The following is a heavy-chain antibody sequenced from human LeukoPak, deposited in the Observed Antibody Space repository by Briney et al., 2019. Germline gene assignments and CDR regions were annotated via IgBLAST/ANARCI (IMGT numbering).Heavy chain of an antibody. CDR1: GGTFSSYA. V-gene: IGHV7-4-1*02. Sequence: GASVKVSCKASGGTFSSYAISGVRQAPGQGLEWMGRINTNTGNPTYAQGFTGRFVFSLDTSVSTAYLQISSLQPENTAVYYCARVLVVAATSFDPSGQGTLVTVSS. CDR3: ARVLVVAATSFDP. D-gene: IGHD2-15*01. J-gene: IGHJ5*02. CDR2: INTNTGNP.